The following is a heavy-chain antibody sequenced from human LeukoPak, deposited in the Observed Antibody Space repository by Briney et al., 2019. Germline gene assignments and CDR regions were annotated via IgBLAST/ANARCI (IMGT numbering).Heavy chain of an antibody. CDR1: GYSFTSYW. J-gene: IGHJ4*02. CDR2: IYPGDSDT. V-gene: IGHV5-51*01. CDR3: ARRGYDYGDSVIEGVYYFDY. Sequence: GESLKISCKGSGYSFTSYWIGWVRQMPGKGLEWMGIIYPGDSDTRYSPSFQGQVTISADKSISTAYLQWSSLKASDAAMYYCARRGYDYGDSVIEGVYYFDYWGQGTLVTVSS. D-gene: IGHD4-17*01.